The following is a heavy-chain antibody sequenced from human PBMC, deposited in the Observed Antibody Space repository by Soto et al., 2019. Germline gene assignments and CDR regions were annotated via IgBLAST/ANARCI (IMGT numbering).Heavy chain of an antibody. Sequence: QVQLQESGPGLVKPSQTLSLTCTVSGGSISSGGYYWSWIRQHPGKGLEWIGYIYYSGSTYYNPSLNSPVTISVDPSKNQFSLKLSSVTAADTAVYYCARVALRSFGEGYDYWGQGTLVTVSS. J-gene: IGHJ4*02. CDR3: ARVALRSFGEGYDY. CDR1: GGSISSGGYY. CDR2: IYYSGST. D-gene: IGHD3-10*01. V-gene: IGHV4-31*01.